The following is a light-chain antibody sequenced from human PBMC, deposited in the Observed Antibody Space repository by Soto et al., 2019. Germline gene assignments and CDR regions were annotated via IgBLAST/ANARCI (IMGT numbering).Light chain of an antibody. J-gene: IGLJ2*01. Sequence: QSVLTQPASVSGSPGQSITISCTGTSSDVGSYNFVSWYQQHPGKAPILLIYEVTHRPSGISSRFSGSKSGNTASLTISGLQTDDEASYFCSSFTTTTVVVFGGGTKLTVL. CDR1: SSDVGSYNF. CDR2: EVT. V-gene: IGLV2-14*02. CDR3: SSFTTTTVVV.